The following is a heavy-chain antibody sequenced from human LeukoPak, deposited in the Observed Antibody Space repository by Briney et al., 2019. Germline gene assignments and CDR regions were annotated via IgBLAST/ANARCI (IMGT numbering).Heavy chain of an antibody. D-gene: IGHD4-23*01. Sequence: PGRSLRLSCAASGFTFNSYGMHWVRQAPGKGLEWVAVISYDGSNKYYADSVKGRFTISRDNSKNTLYLQMNSLRSDDTAVYYCARGFDGNSYAFDIWGQGTMVTVSS. CDR2: ISYDGSNK. CDR3: ARGFDGNSYAFDI. CDR1: GFTFNSYG. V-gene: IGHV3-30*03. J-gene: IGHJ3*02.